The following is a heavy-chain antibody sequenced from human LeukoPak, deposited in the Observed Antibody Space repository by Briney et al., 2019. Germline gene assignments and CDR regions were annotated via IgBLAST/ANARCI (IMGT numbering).Heavy chain of an antibody. Sequence: GGSLRLSCAVSGFTFSSYGMHWVRQAPGKGLEWVALISYDGTNKYYADSVKGRFTISRDNSKNTLYLQMNSLRAEDTAMYYCARAPYYYDSSGYAFFGDYWGQGTLVTVSS. J-gene: IGHJ4*02. CDR1: GFTFSSYG. D-gene: IGHD3-22*01. CDR2: ISYDGTNK. CDR3: ARAPYYYDSSGYAFFGDY. V-gene: IGHV3-30*03.